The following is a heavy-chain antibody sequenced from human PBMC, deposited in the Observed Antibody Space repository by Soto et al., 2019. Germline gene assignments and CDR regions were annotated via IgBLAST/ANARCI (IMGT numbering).Heavy chain of an antibody. V-gene: IGHV1-69*13. Sequence: SVKVSCKASGGTFSSYAISWVRQAPGQGLEWMGGIIPIFGTANYAQKFQGRVTITADESTSTAYMELSSLRSEDTAVYYCARTGLAYCGGDCHNWFDPWGQGTLVTVS. CDR3: ARTGLAYCGGDCHNWFDP. CDR2: IIPIFGTA. CDR1: GGTFSSYA. J-gene: IGHJ5*02. D-gene: IGHD2-21*02.